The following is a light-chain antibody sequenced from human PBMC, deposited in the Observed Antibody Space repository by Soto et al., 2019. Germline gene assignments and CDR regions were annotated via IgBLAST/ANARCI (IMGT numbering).Light chain of an antibody. CDR3: QQYGSLPIT. CDR1: PDIGNF. CDR2: DAS. J-gene: IGKJ5*01. V-gene: IGKV1-33*01. Sequence: DIQMTQSPSSLSASIGDRVTISCQASPDIGNFLNWYQQKPGKAPYLLIYDASNLDTGVSSRFSGRGSGRQFSITITSLQPDDVATYFCQQYGSLPITFGQGTRLDIK.